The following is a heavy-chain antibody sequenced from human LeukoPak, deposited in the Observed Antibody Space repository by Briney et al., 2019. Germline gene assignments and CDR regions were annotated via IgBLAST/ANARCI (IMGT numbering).Heavy chain of an antibody. CDR2: IIPIFGTA. V-gene: IGHV1-69*05. CDR3: ARGKNWNYWEY. CDR1: GGTFSSYA. Sequence: VASVEVSCKASGGTFSSYAISWVRQAPGQGLEWMGGIIPIFGTANYAQKFQGRVTITTDESTSTAYMELSSLRSEDTAVYYCARGKNWNYWEYWGQGTLVTVSS. J-gene: IGHJ4*02. D-gene: IGHD1-1*01.